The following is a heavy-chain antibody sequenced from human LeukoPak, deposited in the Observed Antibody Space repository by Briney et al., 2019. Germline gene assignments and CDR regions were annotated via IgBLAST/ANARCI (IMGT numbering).Heavy chain of an antibody. CDR1: GYTFSTYG. J-gene: IGHJ4*02. D-gene: IGHD3-16*01. Sequence: ASVNVSCKASGYTFSTYGGSWVRQAPGQGLEWMGWISAYNSYTRYVEKFQGRVTMTIDTSTNTADMELRSLRSDDTAVYYCATTRGSHVLTPYFDYWGQGTLVTVSS. CDR3: ATTRGSHVLTPYFDY. V-gene: IGHV1-18*01. CDR2: ISAYNSYT.